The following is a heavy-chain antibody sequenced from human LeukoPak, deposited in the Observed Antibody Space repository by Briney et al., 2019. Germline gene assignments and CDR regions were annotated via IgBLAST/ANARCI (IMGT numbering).Heavy chain of an antibody. CDR1: GGTFSSYA. D-gene: IGHD3-3*01. CDR3: ARVTYYDFWSAGGAFDI. Sequence: ASVKVSCKASGGTFSSYAISWVRQAPGQGLEWMGWINPNSGGTNYAQKFQGRVTMTRDTSISTAYMELSRLRSDDTAVYYCARVTYYDFWSAGGAFDIWGQGTMVTVSS. V-gene: IGHV1-2*02. J-gene: IGHJ3*02. CDR2: INPNSGGT.